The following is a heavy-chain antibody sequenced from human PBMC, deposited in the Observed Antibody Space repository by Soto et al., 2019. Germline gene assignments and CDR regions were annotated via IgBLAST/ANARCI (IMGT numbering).Heavy chain of an antibody. CDR1: GAYITTYY. J-gene: IGHJ6*02. V-gene: IGHV4-59*12. CDR2: IYHTGST. D-gene: IGHD2-21*02. CDR3: GRALSDFDYDMDV. Sequence: SETLSLTCNVSGAYITTYYWSWARQTPGKGLEWIAFIYHTGSTGSNPSLKSRVTISVDTSKSQISLKLRSVTAADTGVYYCGRALSDFDYDMDVWGQGTLVTVSS.